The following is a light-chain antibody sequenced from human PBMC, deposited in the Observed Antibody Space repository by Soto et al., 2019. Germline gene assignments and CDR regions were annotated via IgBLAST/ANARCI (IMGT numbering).Light chain of an antibody. V-gene: IGKV3-20*01. CDR2: GAS. J-gene: IGKJ4*01. CDR3: QQYNNWPRAT. Sequence: EIVLTQSPGTLSLSPGERATLSCRASQSVSSSYLAWYQQKPGQAPRLLIYGASSRATGIPDRFSGSGSGTDFTLTISSLQSEDFAVYYCQQYNNWPRATFGGGTRVEMK. CDR1: QSVSSSY.